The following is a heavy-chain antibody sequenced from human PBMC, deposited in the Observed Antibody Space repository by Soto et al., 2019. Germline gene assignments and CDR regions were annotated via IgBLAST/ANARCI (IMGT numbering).Heavy chain of an antibody. CDR2: IIPIVGTA. V-gene: IGHV1-69*01. Sequence: QVQLVQSGAEVKKPGSSVKVSCKASGGTFSSYAISWVRQAPGQGLEWMGGIIPIVGTANYAQKFQGRVTITADESTSTAYMELSSLRSEDTAVYYCAGDMITNYGDYGGGCDYWGQGTLVTVSS. CDR3: AGDMITNYGDYGGGCDY. J-gene: IGHJ4*02. D-gene: IGHD4-17*01. CDR1: GGTFSSYA.